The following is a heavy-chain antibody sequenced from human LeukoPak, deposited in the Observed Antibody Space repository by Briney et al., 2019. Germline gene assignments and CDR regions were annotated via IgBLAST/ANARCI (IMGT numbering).Heavy chain of an antibody. CDR3: AKAIQLWPHDAFDI. D-gene: IGHD5-18*01. CDR1: GFTFSSYS. J-gene: IGHJ3*02. V-gene: IGHV3-21*01. CDR2: ISSSSSYI. Sequence: KPGGSLRLSCAASGFTFSSYSMNWVRQAPGKGLEWVSSISSSSSYIYYADSVKGRFTISRDNAKNSLYLQMNSLRAEDTAVYYCAKAIQLWPHDAFDIWGQGTMVTVSS.